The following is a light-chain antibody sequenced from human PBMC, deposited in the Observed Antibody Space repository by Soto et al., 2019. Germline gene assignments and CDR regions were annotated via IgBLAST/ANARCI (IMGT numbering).Light chain of an antibody. CDR1: QSVSSSY. CDR3: KQYGSSPET. Sequence: EIVLTQSPGTLSLSPGERATLSCRASQSVSSSYLAWYQQKPGQAPRLLIYGASSRATAIPDRFSGSRSGPDFTPTISRLEPEDCGVYYCKQYGSSPETFGQGTKLEIK. CDR2: GAS. V-gene: IGKV3-20*01. J-gene: IGKJ2*01.